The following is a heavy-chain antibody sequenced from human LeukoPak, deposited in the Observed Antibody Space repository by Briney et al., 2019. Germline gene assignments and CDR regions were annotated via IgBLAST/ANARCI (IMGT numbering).Heavy chain of an antibody. CDR3: ARIGHEDYYFDY. D-gene: IGHD3-22*01. CDR1: GDSMSSYS. CDR2: IYYSGRT. J-gene: IGHJ4*02. V-gene: IGHV4-59*01. Sequence: SGTLSLTCTLSGDSMSSYSWRCIWQPPRERLEWIGYIYYSGRTNYNTPLKSRVTLSVDTSKNQFSLKLSSVTAADTAVYYCARIGHEDYYFDYWGQGTLVTVSS.